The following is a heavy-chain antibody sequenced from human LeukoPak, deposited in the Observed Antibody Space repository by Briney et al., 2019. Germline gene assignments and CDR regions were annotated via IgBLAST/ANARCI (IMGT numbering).Heavy chain of an antibody. D-gene: IGHD3-10*01. Sequence: PGGSLRLSCAASGFTLSNYGIHWVRQAPGKGLVWVAHVSTDGTSTSSVDSVKGRFTISRDNAKNTLYLQMNSLRAEDTAVYYCARDSPNYSKGAIDIWGQGTMVTVSS. V-gene: IGHV3-74*01. CDR1: GFTLSNYG. CDR3: ARDSPNYSKGAIDI. CDR2: VSTDGTST. J-gene: IGHJ3*02.